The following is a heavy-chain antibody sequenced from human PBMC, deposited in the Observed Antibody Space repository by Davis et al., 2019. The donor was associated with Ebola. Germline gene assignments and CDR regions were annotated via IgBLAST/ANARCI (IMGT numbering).Heavy chain of an antibody. D-gene: IGHD3-10*01. CDR1: GFTFRSYS. V-gene: IGHV3-48*04. J-gene: IGHJ6*02. CDR3: ARDRVTMVRGANQDYYYYYGMDV. Sequence: PGGSLRLSCAASGFTFRSYSMNWIRQAPGKGLEWVSYISSSSSTIYYADSVKGRFTISRDNAKNSLYLQMNSLRAEDTAVYYCARDRVTMVRGANQDYYYYYGMDVWGQGTTVTVSS. CDR2: ISSSSSTI.